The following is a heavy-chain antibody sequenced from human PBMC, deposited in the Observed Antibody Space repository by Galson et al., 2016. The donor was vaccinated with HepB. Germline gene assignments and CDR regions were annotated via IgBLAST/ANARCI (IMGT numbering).Heavy chain of an antibody. CDR1: GFPFRSYA. D-gene: IGHD1-14*01. CDR2: IWYDGTKK. J-gene: IGHJ4*02. Sequence: SLRLSCAASGFPFRSYAMHWVRQAPGKGLEWVAHIWYDGTKKQYADSVKGRVTISRDNSNNTLYLQVNNMRAEDTAVYYCATYFAATGIDYFDYWGRGTLATVSS. CDR3: ATYFAATGIDYFDY. V-gene: IGHV3-33*01.